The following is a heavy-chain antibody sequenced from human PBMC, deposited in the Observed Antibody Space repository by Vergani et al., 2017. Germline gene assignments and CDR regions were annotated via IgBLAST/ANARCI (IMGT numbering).Heavy chain of an antibody. D-gene: IGHD3-9*01. CDR2: INPSGGHT. CDR1: GYTFSNYY. J-gene: IGHJ4*02. Sequence: QVQVVQSGAEVKKSGASVKVSCKTSGYTFSNYYMLWVRQAPGQGLEWMGIINPSGGHTNYAQKFQGRVTKTRDTSTSTVYMELSSLRSEDTAIYYCARGDYGILTGYRYWGQGTLVTVSA. V-gene: IGHV1-46*01. CDR3: ARGDYGILTGYRY.